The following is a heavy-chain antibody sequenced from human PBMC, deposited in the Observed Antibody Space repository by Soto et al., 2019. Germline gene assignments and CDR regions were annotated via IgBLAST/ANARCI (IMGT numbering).Heavy chain of an antibody. CDR1: GNTFTGYD. Sequence: ASVKVSCKASGNTFTGYDINWVRQATGHGLEWMGWINPNSGNIGYAQKFQGRVTMTRDTAIRTAYMEVSRLRSDDTAVYYCARGRASGSYYLLDYWGQGTLVTVSS. CDR3: ARGRASGSYYLLDY. J-gene: IGHJ4*02. D-gene: IGHD3-10*01. V-gene: IGHV1-8*01. CDR2: INPNSGNI.